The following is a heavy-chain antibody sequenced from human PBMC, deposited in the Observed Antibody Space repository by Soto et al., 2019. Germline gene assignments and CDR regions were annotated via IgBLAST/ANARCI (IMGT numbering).Heavy chain of an antibody. CDR3: ARDGVGHTTFFGYFDY. Sequence: QVQLVESGGGVVQPGRSLRLSCAASGFTFSGLGMHWVRQAPGKGLEWVAVIRYDGSNIYYADAVKGRFTISRDNSKGTLYLQMNSPRADDTAVYYCARDGVGHTTFFGYFDYWGQGTLVTVSS. CDR2: IRYDGSNI. V-gene: IGHV3-33*01. D-gene: IGHD1-26*01. CDR1: GFTFSGLG. J-gene: IGHJ4*02.